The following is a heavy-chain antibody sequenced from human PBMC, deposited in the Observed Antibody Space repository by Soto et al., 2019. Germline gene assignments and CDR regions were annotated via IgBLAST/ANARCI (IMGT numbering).Heavy chain of an antibody. Sequence: GGSLRLSCAASGFTFSSYWMSWVRQAPGKGLEWVANIKQDGSEKYYVDSVKGRFTISRDNAKNSLYLQMNSLRAEDTAVYYCARDQDWNYWVLDYWGQGTLVTVSS. D-gene: IGHD1-7*01. V-gene: IGHV3-7*05. J-gene: IGHJ4*02. CDR3: ARDQDWNYWVLDY. CDR1: GFTFSSYW. CDR2: IKQDGSEK.